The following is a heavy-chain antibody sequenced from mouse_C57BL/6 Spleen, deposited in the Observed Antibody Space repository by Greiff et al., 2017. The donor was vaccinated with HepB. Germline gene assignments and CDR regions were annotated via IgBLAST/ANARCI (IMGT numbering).Heavy chain of an antibody. CDR1: GYTFTSYG. V-gene: IGHV1-81*01. CDR2: IYPRSGNT. D-gene: IGHD1-1*01. CDR3: ADYGSSYPWDFDG. Sequence: VQLQQSGAELARPGASVKLSCKASGYTFTSYGISWVKQRTGQGLEWIGEIYPRSGNTYYNEKFKGKATLTADKSSSTAYMELRSLTSEDSAVYFCADYGSSYPWDFDGWGTGTTVTVAS. J-gene: IGHJ1*03.